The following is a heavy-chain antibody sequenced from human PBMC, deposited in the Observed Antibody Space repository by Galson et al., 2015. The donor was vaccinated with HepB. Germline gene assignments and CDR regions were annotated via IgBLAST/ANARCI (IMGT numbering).Heavy chain of an antibody. J-gene: IGHJ2*01. CDR2: IKQDGSEE. CDR3: ARDTGVSRTDDWSFDL. Sequence: SLRLSCAASGFSFRSYWMSWVRQAPGKGLEWVADIKQDGSEEYYVDSVKGRFAIFRDNARNSLYLQMNSLRAEDTVVYFCARDTGVSRTDDWSFDLWGRGFQVAVS. D-gene: IGHD1-7*01. CDR1: GFSFRSYW. V-gene: IGHV3-7*01.